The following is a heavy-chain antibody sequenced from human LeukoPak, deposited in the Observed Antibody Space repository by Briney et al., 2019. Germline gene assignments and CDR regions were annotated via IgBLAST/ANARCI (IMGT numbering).Heavy chain of an antibody. CDR1: GGSISSNGYY. J-gene: IGHJ4*02. CDR2: IYYSGST. D-gene: IGHD1-26*01. Sequence: PSETLSLTCTVSGGSISSNGYYWGWIRQPPGRGLEWIGYIYYSGSTNYNPSLKSRVTISVDTSKNQFSLKLSSVTAADTAVYYCARVGGELRPYYFDYWGQGTLVTVSS. CDR3: ARVGGELRPYYFDY. V-gene: IGHV4-61*05.